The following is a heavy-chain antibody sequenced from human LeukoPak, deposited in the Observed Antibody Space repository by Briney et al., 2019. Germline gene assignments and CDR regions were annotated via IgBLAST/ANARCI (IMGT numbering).Heavy chain of an antibody. V-gene: IGHV3-23*01. D-gene: IGHD3-3*01. CDR2: ISGSGGST. Sequence: GGSLRLSCAASGFTFSRYAMSWVRQAPGRGLEWVSAISGSGGSTYSADSVKGRFTISRDNSKNTLYLQMNSLRAEDTAVYYCAKDMGSHYDFWSGYLTDGMDVWGQGTTVTVSS. J-gene: IGHJ6*02. CDR3: AKDMGSHYDFWSGYLTDGMDV. CDR1: GFTFSRYA.